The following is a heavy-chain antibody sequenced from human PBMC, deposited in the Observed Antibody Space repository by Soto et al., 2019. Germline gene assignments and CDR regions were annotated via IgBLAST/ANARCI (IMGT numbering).Heavy chain of an antibody. CDR1: GGSISYEYYR. D-gene: IGHD4-17*01. CDR2: IYYSGST. V-gene: IGHV4-61*01. CDR3: ASRLTLATTTGDAFDL. J-gene: IGHJ3*01. Sequence: SETLPHTCTVSGGSISYEYYRWTWIRKSPGKGLEWIGFIYYSGSTNYNSFLKSRVTMSVDMSRQQLSLKLNSVTAADTAVYYCASRLTLATTTGDAFDLWGQGTMVTVSS.